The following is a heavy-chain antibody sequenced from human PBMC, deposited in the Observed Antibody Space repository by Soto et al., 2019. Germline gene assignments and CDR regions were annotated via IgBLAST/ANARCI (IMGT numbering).Heavy chain of an antibody. CDR2: IFHSGST. CDR1: SGSINSGDYY. D-gene: IGHD3-10*01. V-gene: IGHV4-30-4*01. Sequence: SETLSLTCTVSSGSINSGDYYWTWVRQPPGKGLEWIGNIFHSGSTYYTPSLQSRVTISLDTSKNHFSLKLSSVTPADTAVYYCARDRYYGSGTYYNFYSGMDVWGQGTTVTVSS. CDR3: ARDRYYGSGTYYNFYSGMDV. J-gene: IGHJ6*02.